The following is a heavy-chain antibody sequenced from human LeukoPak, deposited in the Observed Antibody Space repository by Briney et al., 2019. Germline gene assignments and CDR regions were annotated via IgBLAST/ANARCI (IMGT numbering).Heavy chain of an antibody. CDR1: GFTFSSYA. V-gene: IGHV3-23*01. J-gene: IGHJ5*02. CDR2: LSGSGVST. CDR3: AKDLRPGMPLFGWFDP. Sequence: PGGSLRLSCAASGFTFSSYAMSWVRQAPGKGLEWVSALSGSGVSTYYADSVKGRFTISRDNSKNTLYLQMSGLRAEDTAVYYCAKDLRPGMPLFGWFDPWGQGTLVTVSS. D-gene: IGHD3-3*01.